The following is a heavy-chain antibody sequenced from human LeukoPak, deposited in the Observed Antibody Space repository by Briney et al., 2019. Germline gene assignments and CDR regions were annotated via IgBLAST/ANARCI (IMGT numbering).Heavy chain of an antibody. Sequence: PGGSLRLSCAGSGYIFDDYGMRWVRQAPGKGLEWVAGINWNGGSTGHAASVKGRCTISRDNAKTALYLEMNSLRVEDTAFYYCVRLGRDGYTYGAAYWGQGALVTVSS. D-gene: IGHD5-24*01. CDR1: GYIFDDYG. CDR2: INWNGGST. J-gene: IGHJ1*01. CDR3: VRLGRDGYTYGAAY. V-gene: IGHV3-20*04.